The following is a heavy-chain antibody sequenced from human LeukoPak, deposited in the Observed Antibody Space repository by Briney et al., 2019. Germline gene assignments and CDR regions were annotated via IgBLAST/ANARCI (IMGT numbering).Heavy chain of an antibody. D-gene: IGHD2-2*01. J-gene: IGHJ4*02. CDR2: IYHSGST. V-gene: IGHV4-38-2*02. CDR1: GNSISSGDYY. Sequence: SETLSLTCTVSGNSISSGDYYWGWIRQPPGKGLEWIGSIYHSGSTYYNPSLKSRVTISVDTSKNQFSLKLSSVTAADTAVYYCARDWGCSSTSCYQTQWGQGTLVTVSS. CDR3: ARDWGCSSTSCYQTQ.